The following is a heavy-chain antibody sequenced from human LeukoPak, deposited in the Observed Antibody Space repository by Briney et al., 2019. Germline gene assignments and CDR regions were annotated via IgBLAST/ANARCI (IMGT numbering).Heavy chain of an antibody. CDR3: AKSLGYYYWPYYFDY. CDR1: GFTFSSYA. CDR2: ISGSGGST. Sequence: GGSLRLSCAASGFTFSSYAMSCVRQAPGKGLEWVSAISGSGGSTYYADSVKGRFTISRDNSKNTLYLQMNSLRAEDTAVYYCAKSLGYYYWPYYFDYWGQGTLVTVSS. D-gene: IGHD3-22*01. V-gene: IGHV3-23*01. J-gene: IGHJ4*02.